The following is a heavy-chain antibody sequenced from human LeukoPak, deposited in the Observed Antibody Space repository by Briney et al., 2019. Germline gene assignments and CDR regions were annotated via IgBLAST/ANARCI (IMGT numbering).Heavy chain of an antibody. CDR3: AKDLYRSGAERYLDY. CDR1: GFTSSRYW. J-gene: IGHJ4*02. Sequence: GGSLRLSCAASGFTSSRYWMHWVRQGPGKGLVWVSRINSDGSSISYADSVKGRFTISRDNSKNTLYLQMNSLRAEDTAVYYCAKDLYRSGAERYLDYWGQGTLVTVSS. V-gene: IGHV3-74*01. D-gene: IGHD6-19*01. CDR2: INSDGSSI.